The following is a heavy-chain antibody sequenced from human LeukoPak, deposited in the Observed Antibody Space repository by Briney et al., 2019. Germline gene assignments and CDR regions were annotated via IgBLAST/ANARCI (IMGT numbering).Heavy chain of an antibody. V-gene: IGHV3-23*01. J-gene: IGHJ4*02. D-gene: IGHD2-2*01. CDR3: AKDGEGYCGSTSCLGVDY. Sequence: GGSLRLSCAASGFTFRSYAMSWVRQAPGKGLEWVSVISANRFVTYYADSVKGRFTISRDNSKNTLYLQMNSLRAEDTAVYYCAKDGEGYCGSTSCLGVDYWGQGTLVTVSS. CDR2: ISANRFVT. CDR1: GFTFRSYA.